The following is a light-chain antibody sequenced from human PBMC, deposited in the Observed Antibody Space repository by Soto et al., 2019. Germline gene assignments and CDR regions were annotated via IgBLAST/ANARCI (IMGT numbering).Light chain of an antibody. J-gene: IGLJ3*02. V-gene: IGLV2-23*02. CDR2: QVS. CDR3: CSYAGSSTWV. CDR1: SSDVGAYNY. Sequence: QSAPTQPASVSGSPGQSITISCTGTSSDVGAYNYVSWYQQYPGKAPKLVISQVSSRPSGISNRFSGSKSGNTASLTISGLQAEDEADYYCCSYAGSSTWVFGGGTKLTVL.